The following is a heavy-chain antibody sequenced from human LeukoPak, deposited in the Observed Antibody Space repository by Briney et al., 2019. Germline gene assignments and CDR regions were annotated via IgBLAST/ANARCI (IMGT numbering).Heavy chain of an antibody. J-gene: IGHJ4*02. CDR3: ARPPSRGYSSSFEY. Sequence: GESLKISCKGSGYSFPTYWIAWVRQMPGKGLEWMGIIYPDESNIRYSQSFQGQVTILADKSISTAYLQWSSLKASDTAMYYCARPPSRGYSSSFEYWGQGTLVTVSS. CDR2: IYPDESNI. V-gene: IGHV5-51*01. CDR1: GYSFPTYW. D-gene: IGHD2-2*03.